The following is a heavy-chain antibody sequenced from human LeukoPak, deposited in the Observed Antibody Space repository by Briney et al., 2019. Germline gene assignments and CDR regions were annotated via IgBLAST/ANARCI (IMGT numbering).Heavy chain of an antibody. D-gene: IGHD3-22*01. J-gene: IGHJ3*02. V-gene: IGHV4-38-2*02. CDR2: IYHSGST. CDR3: ARRISITMIVVVPGGAFDI. CDR1: GFSLSTSGV. Sequence: SGPTLVKPTQTLTLTCTFSGFSLSTSGVGVGWIRQPPGKGLEWIGSIYHSGSTYYNPSLKSRVTISVDTSKNQFSLKLSSVTAADTAVYYCARRISITMIVVVPGGAFDIWGQGTMVTVSS.